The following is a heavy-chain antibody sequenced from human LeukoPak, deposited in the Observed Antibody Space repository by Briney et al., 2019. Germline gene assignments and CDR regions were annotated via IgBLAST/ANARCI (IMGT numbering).Heavy chain of an antibody. D-gene: IGHD3-16*02. J-gene: IGHJ4*02. CDR1: GFTFSGSA. Sequence: PGGSLRLSCAASGFTFSGSAMHWVRQASGKGLEWVGRIRSKANSYATAYAASVKGRFTISRDDSKNTAYLQMNSLKNEDTAVYYCTTNYDYVWGSYRYDLASFAWGQGTLVTVSS. V-gene: IGHV3-73*01. CDR3: TTNYDYVWGSYRYDLASFA. CDR2: IRSKANSYAT.